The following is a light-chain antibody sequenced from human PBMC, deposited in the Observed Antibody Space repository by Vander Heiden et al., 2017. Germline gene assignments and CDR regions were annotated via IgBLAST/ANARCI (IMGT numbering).Light chain of an antibody. CDR2: DAS. Sequence: DIQMTQSPLSLCAFVGDRVTITCRASQDISNYLNWYQQKPGKAPKLLIYDASNLETGVPSRFSGSGSGTDFPFTISSLQPEDFANYYCQQDDNLPLTFGGGTKVEIK. CDR1: QDISNY. J-gene: IGKJ4*01. V-gene: IGKV1-33*01. CDR3: QQDDNLPLT.